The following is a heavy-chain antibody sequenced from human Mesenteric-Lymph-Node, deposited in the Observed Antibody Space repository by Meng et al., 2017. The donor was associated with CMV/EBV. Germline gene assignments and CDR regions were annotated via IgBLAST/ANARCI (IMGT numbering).Heavy chain of an antibody. Sequence: GESLKISCAASGFIFSNYGMHWVRQAPGKGLEWVAFIRYDGSTRYYVDSVKGRFTICRDNSQNTLYLQMNSLRVEDAAIYYCAIGRRDIPCFDYWGQGALVTVSS. CDR1: GFIFSNYG. V-gene: IGHV3-30*02. CDR2: IRYDGSTR. D-gene: IGHD2-15*01. CDR3: AIGRRDIPCFDY. J-gene: IGHJ4*02.